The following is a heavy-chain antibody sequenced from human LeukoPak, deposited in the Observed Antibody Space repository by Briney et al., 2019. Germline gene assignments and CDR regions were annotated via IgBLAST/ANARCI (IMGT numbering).Heavy chain of an antibody. D-gene: IGHD5-12*01. V-gene: IGHV4-59*08. CDR1: GGSLTSYF. CDR3: ARLYGMVATQHFDY. Sequence: SETLSLTCTVSGGSLTSYFWSWVRQPPGKGLEWIGFIYYSGSTNYNPSLKSRVTMSVDTSKNQFSLKLTSVTAADTAVYYCARLYGMVATQHFDYWGQGTQVTVSS. CDR2: IYYSGST. J-gene: IGHJ4*02.